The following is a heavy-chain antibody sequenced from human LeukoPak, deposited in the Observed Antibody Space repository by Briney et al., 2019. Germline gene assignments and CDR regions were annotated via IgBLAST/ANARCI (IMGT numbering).Heavy chain of an antibody. J-gene: IGHJ4*02. CDR1: GGSISSYY. D-gene: IGHD1-26*01. CDR2: IYYSGST. V-gene: IGHV4-59*12. Sequence: PSETLSLTCTVSGGSISSYYWSWIRQPPGKGLEWIGYIYYSGSTYYNPSLKSRVTISVDTSKNQFSLKLSSVTAADTAVYYCARGGSVGATEFDYWGQGTLVTVSS. CDR3: ARGGSVGATEFDY.